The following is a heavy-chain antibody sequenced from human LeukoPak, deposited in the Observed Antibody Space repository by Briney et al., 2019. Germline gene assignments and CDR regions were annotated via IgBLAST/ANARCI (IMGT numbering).Heavy chain of an antibody. CDR1: GFSFSSYG. V-gene: IGHV3-33*01. CDR3: VRDENYIWGSYRLDY. J-gene: IGHJ4*02. D-gene: IGHD3-16*02. CDR2: IWYDGSNK. Sequence: PGRSLRLSCAASGFSFSSYGMHWVRQAPGKGLELVAVIWYDGSNKYYADSVKGRFTIPRDNSKNTLDLQMNSLRAEDTAVYYCVRDENYIWGSYRLDYWGQGTLVTVSS.